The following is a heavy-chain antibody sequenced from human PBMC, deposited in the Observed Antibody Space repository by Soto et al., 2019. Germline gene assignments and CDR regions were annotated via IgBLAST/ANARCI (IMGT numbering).Heavy chain of an antibody. J-gene: IGHJ4*02. Sequence: SETLSLTCTVSGGSISSHYWSWIRQPPGKGLEWIGYIYYSGSTNYNPSLKSRVTISGDMSKNQFSLRLKSVTAADTAVYYCAREAVDCGDGESYFDYWGQGTLVTVSS. CDR1: GGSISSHY. V-gene: IGHV4-59*11. CDR3: AREAVDCGDGESYFDY. CDR2: IYYSGST. D-gene: IGHD4-17*01.